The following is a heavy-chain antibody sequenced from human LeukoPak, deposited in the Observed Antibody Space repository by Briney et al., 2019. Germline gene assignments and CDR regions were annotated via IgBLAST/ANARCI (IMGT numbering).Heavy chain of an antibody. CDR3: ARAPDYGDYVEAFDI. CDR2: ISYDGSNK. D-gene: IGHD4-17*01. V-gene: IGHV3-30-3*01. Sequence: GRSLRLSCAASGFTFSSYAMHWVRQAPGKGLEWVAVISYDGSNKYYAHSVKGRFTISRDNSKNTLYLQMNSLRAEDTAVYYCARAPDYGDYVEAFDIWGQGTMVTVSS. CDR1: GFTFSSYA. J-gene: IGHJ3*02.